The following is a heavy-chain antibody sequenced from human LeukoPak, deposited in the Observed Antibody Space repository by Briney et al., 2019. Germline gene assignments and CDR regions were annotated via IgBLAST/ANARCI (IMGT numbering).Heavy chain of an antibody. CDR3: AKALSKLVLGMDV. CDR1: GFTFSSYG. Sequence: GGSLRLSCAASGFTFSSYGMHWVRKAQGKGLEWVAVISYDGSNKYYADSVKGRFTISRDNSKNTLYLQMNSLRAEDTAVYYCAKALSKLVLGMDVWGQGTTVTVSS. V-gene: IGHV3-30*18. J-gene: IGHJ6*02. CDR2: ISYDGSNK. D-gene: IGHD6-6*01.